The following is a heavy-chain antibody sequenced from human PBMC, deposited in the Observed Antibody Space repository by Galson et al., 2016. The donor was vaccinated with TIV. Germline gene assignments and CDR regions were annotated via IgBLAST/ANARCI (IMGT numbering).Heavy chain of an antibody. D-gene: IGHD3-3*01. J-gene: IGHJ4*02. Sequence: SVKVSCKASGGTLNIYVINWVRQAPGQGLEWMGGTTPFLGTPQYAQKFQGGATLTTDEPTNTADMELQSRRSEDRAVYYCARGNISDFWSGSDWGQGTLVTVSS. CDR1: GGTLNIYV. V-gene: IGHV1-69*05. CDR2: TTPFLGTP. CDR3: ARGNISDFWSGSD.